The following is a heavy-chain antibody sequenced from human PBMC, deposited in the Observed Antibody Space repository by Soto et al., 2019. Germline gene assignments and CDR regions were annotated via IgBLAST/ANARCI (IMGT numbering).Heavy chain of an antibody. D-gene: IGHD5-12*01. CDR1: GFTFSNAW. Sequence: GGSLRLSCAASGFTFSNAWMSWVRQAPGKGLEWVGRIKSKTDGGTTDYAAPVKGRFTISRDDSKNTLYLQMNSLKTEDTAVYYCTTDHSGYDAESDYWGQGTLVTVSS. CDR2: IKSKTDGGTT. J-gene: IGHJ4*02. V-gene: IGHV3-15*01. CDR3: TTDHSGYDAESDY.